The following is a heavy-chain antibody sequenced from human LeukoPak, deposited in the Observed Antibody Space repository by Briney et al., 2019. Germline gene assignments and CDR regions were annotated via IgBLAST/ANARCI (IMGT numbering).Heavy chain of an antibody. D-gene: IGHD3-22*01. J-gene: IGHJ4*02. V-gene: IGHV1-69*04. CDR1: GGTFSSYA. CDR3: AREGSSGYYADY. Sequence: ASVKVSCKASGGTFSSYAISWVRQAPGQGLEWMGRIIPILGIANYAQKFQGRVTITADKSTSTAYMELSSLRSEDTAVYYCAREGSSGYYADYWGQGTLVTVSS. CDR2: IIPILGIA.